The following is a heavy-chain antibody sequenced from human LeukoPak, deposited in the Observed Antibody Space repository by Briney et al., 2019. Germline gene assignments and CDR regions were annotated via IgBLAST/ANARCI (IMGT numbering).Heavy chain of an antibody. Sequence: SETLSLTCTVYGGSISSHYWSWIRQPPGKGLEWIGYIYYSGSTNYNPSLKSRVTISVDTSKNQFSLKLSSVTAADTAVYYCARASDWFDPWGQGTLVTVSS. J-gene: IGHJ5*02. V-gene: IGHV4-59*11. CDR2: IYYSGST. CDR3: ARASDWFDP. CDR1: GGSISSHY.